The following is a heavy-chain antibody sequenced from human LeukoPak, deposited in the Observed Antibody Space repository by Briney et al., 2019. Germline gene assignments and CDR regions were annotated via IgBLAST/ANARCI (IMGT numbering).Heavy chain of an antibody. Sequence: GGSLRLSCAVSGFTVSSNYMSWVRQAPGKGLEWVSVIYSGGTTYYADSVKGRFTISRDNAKNSLYLQMNSLRAEDTAVYYCARSTPLGYYDFWSGYYFGGNWFDPWGQGTLVTVSS. CDR3: ARSTPLGYYDFWSGYYFGGNWFDP. D-gene: IGHD3-3*01. CDR1: GFTVSSNY. J-gene: IGHJ5*02. CDR2: IYSGGTT. V-gene: IGHV3-66*01.